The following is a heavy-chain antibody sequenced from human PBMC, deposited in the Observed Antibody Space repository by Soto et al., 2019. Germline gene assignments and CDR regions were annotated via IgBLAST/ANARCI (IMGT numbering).Heavy chain of an antibody. Sequence: QVQLQESGPGLVKPSQTLSLTCTVSGGSISSGGYYWSWIRQHPGKGLEWIGYIYYSGSTYYNPSLKSRVTVSVDTSKNQFSLKLSSVTAADTAVYYCARDASTDVTTGSPYLGYWGQGTLVTVSS. D-gene: IGHD4-17*01. J-gene: IGHJ4*02. CDR2: IYYSGST. V-gene: IGHV4-31*03. CDR1: GGSISSGGYY. CDR3: ARDASTDVTTGSPYLGY.